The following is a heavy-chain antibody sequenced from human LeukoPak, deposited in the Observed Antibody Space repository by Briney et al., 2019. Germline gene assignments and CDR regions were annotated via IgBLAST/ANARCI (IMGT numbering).Heavy chain of an antibody. Sequence: PGGSLRLSCAASGFTFSSYWMSWVRQAPGKGLEWVANIKQDGSEKYYVDSVKGRFTISRDNAKNSLYLQMNSLRAEDTAVYYCARDPPTGDWLPLFDYWGQGTLVTVSP. V-gene: IGHV3-7*03. CDR1: GFTFSSYW. J-gene: IGHJ4*02. D-gene: IGHD3-9*01. CDR3: ARDPPTGDWLPLFDY. CDR2: IKQDGSEK.